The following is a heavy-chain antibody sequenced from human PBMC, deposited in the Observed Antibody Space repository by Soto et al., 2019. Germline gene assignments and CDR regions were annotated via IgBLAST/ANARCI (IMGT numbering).Heavy chain of an antibody. V-gene: IGHV3-30-3*01. CDR2: ISYDGSNK. J-gene: IGHJ6*02. D-gene: IGHD2-2*01. CDR1: GFTFSSYA. Sequence: GGSLRLSCAASGFTFSSYAMHWVRQAPGKGLEWVAVISYDGSNKYYADSVKGRFTISRDNSKNTLYLQMNSLRAEDTAVYYCAREGGYCISTSCTLYYGMDVWGQGTTVTVSS. CDR3: AREGGYCISTSCTLYYGMDV.